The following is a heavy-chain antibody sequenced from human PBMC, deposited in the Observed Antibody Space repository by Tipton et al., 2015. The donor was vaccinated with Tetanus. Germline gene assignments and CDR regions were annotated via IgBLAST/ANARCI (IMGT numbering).Heavy chain of an antibody. CDR3: ARGLPREPFYLDY. Sequence: TLSLTCSVSGASINAGGYLWTWVRQHPGKGLEWIGNIYYTALTSYTPSLSSRVTISVDSSKNHFSLNLTSVTAADTAVYFCARGLPREPFYLDYWGQGNQVTVSS. CDR1: GASINAGGYL. V-gene: IGHV4-31*03. CDR2: IYYTALT. D-gene: IGHD1-26*01. J-gene: IGHJ4*02.